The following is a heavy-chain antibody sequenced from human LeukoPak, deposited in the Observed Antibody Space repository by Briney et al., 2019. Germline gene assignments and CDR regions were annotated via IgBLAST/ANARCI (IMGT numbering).Heavy chain of an antibody. CDR3: ARDGQGYCSGGSCYIGYYFDY. CDR2: IIPIFGTA. J-gene: IGHJ4*02. Sequence: ASVKVSCKASGGTFSGYAISWVRQAPGQGLEWMGGIIPIFGTANYAQKFQGRVTITADESTSTAYMELSSLRSEDTAVYYCARDGQGYCSGGSCYIGYYFDYWGQGTLVTVSS. D-gene: IGHD2-15*01. CDR1: GGTFSGYA. V-gene: IGHV1-69*13.